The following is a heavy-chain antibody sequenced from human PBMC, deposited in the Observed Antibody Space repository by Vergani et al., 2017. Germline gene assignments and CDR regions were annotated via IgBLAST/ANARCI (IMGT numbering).Heavy chain of an antibody. CDR2: INHSGST. Sequence: QGKRKQRGAGLLKPSETLSLTCAVYGGSFSGYYWSWIRQPPGKGLEWIGEINHSGSTNYNPSLKSRVTISVDTSKNQFSLKLSSVTAADTAVYYCARGTTLLIAAAGRAWFDPWGQGTLVTVSS. V-gene: IGHV4-34*01. D-gene: IGHD6-13*01. CDR1: GGSFSGYY. J-gene: IGHJ5*02. CDR3: ARGTTLLIAAAGRAWFDP.